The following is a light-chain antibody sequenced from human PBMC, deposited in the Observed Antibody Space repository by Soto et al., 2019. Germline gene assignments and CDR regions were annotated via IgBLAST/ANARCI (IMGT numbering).Light chain of an antibody. CDR2: DAS. Sequence: DLQMTQSPSSLSASVGDRVTITCRASQGISSFLAWFQQKPGKAPKSLIYDASTLQSGVSSRFSGSGSDTHFTLTISSLQPEDFATYYCPQYHSYPPSFGQGTKVEIK. CDR3: PQYHSYPPS. CDR1: QGISSF. V-gene: IGKV1-16*01. J-gene: IGKJ1*01.